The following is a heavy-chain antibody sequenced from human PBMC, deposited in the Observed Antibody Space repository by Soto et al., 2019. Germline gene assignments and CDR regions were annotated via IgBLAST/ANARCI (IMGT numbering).Heavy chain of an antibody. CDR1: GFTLSNYA. CDR3: ARELCYYSYGMDV. J-gene: IGHJ6*02. V-gene: IGHV3-23*01. D-gene: IGHD3-16*01. Sequence: EVQLLESGGGLVQPGGSLRLSCAASGFTLSNYAINWVRQAPGKGLEWVSGITLNGDNTYHADSVKGRFTVSRDNSKNTLYLEMKSLRVEDTAVYSCARELCYYSYGMDVWGPGTTVIVSS. CDR2: ITLNGDNT.